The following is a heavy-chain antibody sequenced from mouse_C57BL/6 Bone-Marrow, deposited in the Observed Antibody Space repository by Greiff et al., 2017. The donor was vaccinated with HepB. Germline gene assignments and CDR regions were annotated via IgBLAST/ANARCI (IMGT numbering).Heavy chain of an antibody. V-gene: IGHV1-81*01. J-gene: IGHJ2*01. Sequence: QVQLKESGAELARPGASVKLSCKASGYTFTSYGISWVKQRTGQGLEWIGEIYPRSGNTYYNEKFKGKATLTADKSSSTAYMELRSLTSEDSAVYFCASHYVGNYFDYWGQGTTLTVSS. CDR3: ASHYVGNYFDY. CDR2: IYPRSGNT. CDR1: GYTFTSYG. D-gene: IGHD1-1*02.